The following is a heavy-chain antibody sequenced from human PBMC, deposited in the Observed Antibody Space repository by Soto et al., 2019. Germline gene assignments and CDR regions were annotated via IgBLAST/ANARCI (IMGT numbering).Heavy chain of an antibody. J-gene: IGHJ5*02. CDR2: IYYSGST. Sequence: SETLSLTCTVSGGSISSGDYYWSWIRQPPGKGLEWIGYIYYSGSTYYNPSLKSRVTISVDTSKNQFSLKLSSVTAADTAVYYCAKISGYSYGRNWFNPWGQGTLVTVAS. V-gene: IGHV4-30-4*01. CDR1: GGSISSGDYY. CDR3: AKISGYSYGRNWFNP. D-gene: IGHD5-18*01.